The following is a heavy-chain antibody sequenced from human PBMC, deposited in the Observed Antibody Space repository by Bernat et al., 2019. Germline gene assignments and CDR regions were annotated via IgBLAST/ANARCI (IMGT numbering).Heavy chain of an antibody. CDR1: RGTVSSYA. CDR3: ARANPPSPYDY. CDR2: IIPILGIA. V-gene: IGHV1-69*04. Sequence: QVQRVQSGAEVKKPGSSVKVSCKASRGTVSSYAISWVRQAPGQGLEWMGRIIPILGIANYAQKFQGTVTITADKSTSTAYMELSSLRSEDTAVYYCARANPPSPYDYWGQGTLVTVSS. J-gene: IGHJ4*02.